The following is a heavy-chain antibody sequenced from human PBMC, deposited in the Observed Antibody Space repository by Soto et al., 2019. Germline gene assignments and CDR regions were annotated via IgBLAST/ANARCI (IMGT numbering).Heavy chain of an antibody. CDR2: IYPGDSDT. CDR3: ARARRLWFGESPMCV. Sequence: GASLMISGAASGYSFTSYWIGCVRPMPGIGLEWMGIIYPGDSDTRYSQSFQCQVTISADKSISSAYLQWSSLKASDTAMYYCARARRLWFGESPMCVWGQGTTGTVSS. V-gene: IGHV5-51*01. J-gene: IGHJ6*02. D-gene: IGHD3-10*01. CDR1: GYSFTSYW.